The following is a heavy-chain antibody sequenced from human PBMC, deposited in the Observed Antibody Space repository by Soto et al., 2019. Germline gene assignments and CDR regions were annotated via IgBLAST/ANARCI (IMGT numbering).Heavy chain of an antibody. CDR3: AYGGSCDY. D-gene: IGHD1-26*01. J-gene: IGHJ4*02. Sequence: VGSLRLSCAASGFSFNTYEMNWVRQAPGKGLEWVSYISTSGSTIYYADSVKGRFTISRDNGKNSLYLQMNSLRAEDTAVYYCAYGGSCDYWGQGTQVTVSS. V-gene: IGHV3-48*03. CDR1: GFSFNTYE. CDR2: ISTSGSTI.